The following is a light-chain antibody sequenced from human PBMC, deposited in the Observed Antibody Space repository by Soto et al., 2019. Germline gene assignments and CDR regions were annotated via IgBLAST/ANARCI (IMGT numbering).Light chain of an antibody. J-gene: IGLJ3*02. CDR2: DTN. CDR3: ALHMGSGILV. Sequence: QTVVTQEPSFSVSPGGTVTLTCGLSSGSVSTKNYPGWFQQPPGQAPRTLIYDTNIRSSGVPDRFSGSILGNKAALTITGAQADEESDYYCALHMGSGILVFGGGTKLTVL. V-gene: IGLV8-61*01. CDR1: SGSVSTKNY.